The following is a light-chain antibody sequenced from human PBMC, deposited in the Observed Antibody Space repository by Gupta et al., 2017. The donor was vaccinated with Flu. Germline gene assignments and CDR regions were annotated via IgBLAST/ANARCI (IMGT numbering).Light chain of an antibody. Sequence: DIVMTQSPDSLAVSLGERATIYCKSCQSVLYSSNNKNYFGWYQQKPGRPPRLLVYWTTTRESGVPDRFGGGGSVTDFTLAISSLGAEDVAVYYCPQYYCTPPPFGGGTKVEFK. CDR1: QSVLYSSNNKNY. V-gene: IGKV4-1*01. CDR2: WTT. CDR3: PQYYCTPPP. J-gene: IGKJ4*01.